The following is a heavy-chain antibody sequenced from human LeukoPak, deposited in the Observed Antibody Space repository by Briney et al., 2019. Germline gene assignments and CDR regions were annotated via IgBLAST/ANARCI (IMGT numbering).Heavy chain of an antibody. J-gene: IGHJ4*02. Sequence: GGSLRLSCAASGFTFSSYSMNWVRQAPGKGLEWVSSMDNFATKYYADSVQGRFTISRDSSRNTVFLQMNSLTVDDTAVYYCAGGSYYGSGSRPGYLGHWGLGTLVTVSS. D-gene: IGHD3-10*01. V-gene: IGHV3-53*01. CDR2: MDNFATK. CDR3: AGGSYYGSGSRPGYLGH. CDR1: GFTFSSYS.